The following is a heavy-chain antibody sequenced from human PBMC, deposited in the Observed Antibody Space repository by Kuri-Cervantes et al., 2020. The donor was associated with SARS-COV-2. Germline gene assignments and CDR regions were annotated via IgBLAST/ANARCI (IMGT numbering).Heavy chain of an antibody. D-gene: IGHD3-22*01. Sequence: SEPLSLTCTVSGDSINSDEYYWSWIRQPAGKGLEWIGRMYSSGTTKYNPSLKSRVTTSADTSKTQFSLKLSSVTAADTAVYYCAVWVDSSGYDHWGQGTMVTVSS. CDR2: MYSSGTT. CDR3: AVWVDSSGYDH. J-gene: IGHJ3*01. V-gene: IGHV4-61*02. CDR1: GDSINSDEYY.